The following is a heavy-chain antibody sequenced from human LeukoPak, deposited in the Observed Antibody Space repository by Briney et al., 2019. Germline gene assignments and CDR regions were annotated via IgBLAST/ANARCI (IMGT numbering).Heavy chain of an antibody. V-gene: IGHV3-48*01. D-gene: IGHD3-10*01. Sequence: GGSLRLSCAASGFTFSSYSMNWVRQAPGKGLEWVSYISSSSSTIYYADSVKGRFTISRDNAKNTLYLQMNSLRAEDTAVYYCAKQCVRNGGPDAFDIWGQGTMVTVSS. CDR2: ISSSSSTI. CDR3: AKQCVRNGGPDAFDI. J-gene: IGHJ3*02. CDR1: GFTFSSYS.